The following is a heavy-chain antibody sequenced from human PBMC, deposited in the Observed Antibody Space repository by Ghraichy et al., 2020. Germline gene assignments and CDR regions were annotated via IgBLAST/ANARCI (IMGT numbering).Heavy chain of an antibody. V-gene: IGHV3-7*01. D-gene: IGHD6-19*01. CDR1: GFTFSNYW. Sequence: LSLTCAASGFTFSNYWMTWVRQAPGKGLEWVANIKKDGSDKYYVDSVKGRFTISRDNANNLLFLQMNSLRAEDTAVYYCVRDPSGFDYWGQGTLVTVSS. J-gene: IGHJ4*02. CDR2: IKKDGSDK. CDR3: VRDPSGFDY.